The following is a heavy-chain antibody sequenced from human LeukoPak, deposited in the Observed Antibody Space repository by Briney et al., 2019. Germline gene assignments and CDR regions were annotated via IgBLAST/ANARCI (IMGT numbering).Heavy chain of an antibody. D-gene: IGHD2-2*01. J-gene: IGHJ3*02. V-gene: IGHV4-38-2*02. CDR2: IYYSGST. Sequence: PSETLSLTCTVSGYSISSGYYWGWIRQPPGKGLEWIGSIYYSGSTYYNPSLKSRVTISVDTSKNQFSLKLSSVTAADTAVYYCARGILPAATSELSSSTDAFDIWGQGTMVTVSS. CDR3: ARGILPAATSELSSSTDAFDI. CDR1: GYSISSGYY.